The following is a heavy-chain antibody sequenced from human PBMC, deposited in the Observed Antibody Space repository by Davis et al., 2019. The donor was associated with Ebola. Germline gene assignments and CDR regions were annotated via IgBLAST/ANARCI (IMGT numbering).Heavy chain of an antibody. V-gene: IGHV3-21*04. CDR3: AREIFGALPLGYGMDV. CDR1: GFPFTTYT. J-gene: IGHJ6*04. CDR2: ISSYSDYI. D-gene: IGHD3-3*01. Sequence: GGSLRLSCAASGFPFTTYTLNWVRQAPGKGLECVSSISSYSDYIYYADSVKGRFTISRDNAKNSLYLQMNSLRAEDTAVYYCAREIFGALPLGYGMDVWGKGTTVTVSS.